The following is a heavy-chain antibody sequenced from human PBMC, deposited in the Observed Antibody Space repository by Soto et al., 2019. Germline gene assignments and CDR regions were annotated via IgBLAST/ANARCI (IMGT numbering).Heavy chain of an antibody. D-gene: IGHD3-16*01. CDR1: GDSVSSNRAA. CDR3: VGGLGAFDN. Sequence: SQTLSLTCAISGDSVSSNRAAWNWVRQSPSRGLEWQGRTYYTSKWFNDYAVSVKSRITINPDTAKNQFSLQLISVTPEVTAVYYCVGGLGAFDNWGQGTLVTVSS. J-gene: IGHJ3*02. V-gene: IGHV6-1*01. CDR2: TYYTSKWFN.